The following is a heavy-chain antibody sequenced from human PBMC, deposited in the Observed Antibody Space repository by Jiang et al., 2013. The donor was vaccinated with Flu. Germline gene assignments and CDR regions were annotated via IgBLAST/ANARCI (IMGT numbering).Heavy chain of an antibody. CDR1: GGSISSYS. D-gene: IGHD3-16*01. CDR3: ATFPAGEI. CDR2: LYQWEY. J-gene: IGHJ4*02. Sequence: TCAVSGGSISSYSWSWIRQPPEGTGVDWAYLYQWEYQVQPSLKSRVTMSVDTSKNQFSLKVSSVTAADTAVYYCATFPAGEIWGQGTLVTVSS. V-gene: IGHV4-4*07.